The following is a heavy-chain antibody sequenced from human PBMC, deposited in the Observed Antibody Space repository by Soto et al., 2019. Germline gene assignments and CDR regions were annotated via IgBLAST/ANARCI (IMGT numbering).Heavy chain of an antibody. CDR1: GGSISSYY. J-gene: IGHJ3*02. D-gene: IGHD6-13*01. CDR3: ARGPNSRYAFDI. Sequence: SETLSLTCTVSGGSISSYYWSWIRQPPGKGLEWIGYIYYSGSTNYNPSLKSRVTISVDTSKNQFSLKLSSVTAADTAVYYCARGPNSRYAFDIWGQGTMVTVSS. CDR2: IYYSGST. V-gene: IGHV4-59*01.